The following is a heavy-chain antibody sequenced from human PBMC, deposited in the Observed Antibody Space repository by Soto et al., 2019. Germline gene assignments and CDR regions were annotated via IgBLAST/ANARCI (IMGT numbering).Heavy chain of an antibody. Sequence: QVQLQESGPGLVKASQPLSLTCTVSGGSISSGGYYWSWIRHHPGKGLEWIGYIYYTGRTYHNPSLKSRVSMSVDTSKNQFSLKLTSVTAADTAVYYCARTFGVLNFDFWGQGTRVTVSS. V-gene: IGHV4-31*03. CDR3: ARTFGVLNFDF. CDR1: GGSISSGGYY. J-gene: IGHJ4*02. D-gene: IGHD3-10*01. CDR2: IYYTGRT.